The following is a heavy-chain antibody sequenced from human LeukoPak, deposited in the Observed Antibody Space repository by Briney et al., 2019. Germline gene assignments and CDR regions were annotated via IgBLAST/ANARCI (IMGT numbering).Heavy chain of an antibody. CDR2: IYSDGST. CDR3: ARGVTVRGGPFDV. V-gene: IGHV3-53*01. CDR1: GFIVNSNY. J-gene: IGHJ3*01. D-gene: IGHD3-22*01. Sequence: GGSLKLSCAASGFIVNSNYTNWVRQAPGKGLEWVSLIYSDGSTYYADSVKGRFIISRDNSKNSLDLQMNSLRAEDTAVYHCARGVTVRGGPFDVWGQGTMVIVSS.